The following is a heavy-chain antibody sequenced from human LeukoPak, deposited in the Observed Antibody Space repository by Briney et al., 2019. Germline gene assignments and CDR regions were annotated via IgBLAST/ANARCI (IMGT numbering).Heavy chain of an antibody. CDR3: AKDRVRGYSGYDY. V-gene: IGHV3-23*01. D-gene: IGHD5-12*01. Sequence: GGSLRLSCAASGFTFSSYAMSWVRQAPGKGLEWVSAISGSGGSAYYADSVKGRFTISRDNSKNTLYLQMNSLRAEDTAVYYCAKDRVRGYSGYDYWGQGTLVTVSS. J-gene: IGHJ4*02. CDR1: GFTFSSYA. CDR2: ISGSGGSA.